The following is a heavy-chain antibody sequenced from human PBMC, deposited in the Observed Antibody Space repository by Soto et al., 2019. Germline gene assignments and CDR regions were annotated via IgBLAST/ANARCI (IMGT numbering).Heavy chain of an antibody. Sequence: VAGGNIVNHGCRWILKKTGKGLEWIGYIYYSGSTNYNPSLKSRVTISVDTSKNQFSLKLSSVTAADTAVYYCAGLFGYCSSTSCYNWFDPWGQGTLVTVSS. CDR3: AGLFGYCSSTSCYNWFDP. CDR2: IYYSGST. CDR1: GGNIVNHG. J-gene: IGHJ5*02. D-gene: IGHD2-2*03. V-gene: IGHV4-59*11.